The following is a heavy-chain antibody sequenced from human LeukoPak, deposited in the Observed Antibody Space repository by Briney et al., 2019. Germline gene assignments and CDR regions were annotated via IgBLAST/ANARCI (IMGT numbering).Heavy chain of an antibody. CDR2: IYYSGST. D-gene: IGHD6-19*01. CDR1: GGSISSSSYY. J-gene: IGHJ2*01. V-gene: IGHV4-39*01. CDR3: ATEGGIERQGFGSGSDVEHYWYFDL. Sequence: SETLSLTCTVSGGSISSSSYYWGWIRQPPGKGLEWIGSIYYSGSTYYNPSLKSRVTISVDTSKNQFSLKLSSVTAADTAVYYCATEGGIERQGFGSGSDVEHYWYFDLWGRGTLVTVSS.